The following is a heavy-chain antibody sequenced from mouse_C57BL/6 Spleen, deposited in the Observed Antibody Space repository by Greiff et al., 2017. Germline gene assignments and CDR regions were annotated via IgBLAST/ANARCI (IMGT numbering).Heavy chain of an antibody. D-gene: IGHD4-1*01. J-gene: IGHJ4*01. CDR3: ARGRGPGYAMDY. CDR1: GYTFTNYW. Sequence: QVQLQQSGAELVRPGTSVKMSCKASGYTFTNYWIGWAKQRPGHGLEWIGDIYPGGGYTNYNEKFKGKATLTADKSSSTAYLQFSSLTSGDSAIYYCARGRGPGYAMDYWGQGTSVTGSS. CDR2: IYPGGGYT. V-gene: IGHV1-63*01.